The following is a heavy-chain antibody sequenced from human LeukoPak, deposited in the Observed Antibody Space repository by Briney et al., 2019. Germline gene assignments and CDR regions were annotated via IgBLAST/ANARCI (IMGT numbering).Heavy chain of an antibody. D-gene: IGHD5-18*01. V-gene: IGHV4-38-2*02. CDR3: ARGRRGYSYGRNDLDY. CDR1: GYSVSSGYY. Sequence: SETLSLTCTVSGYSVSSGYYWGWIRQPPGKGLEWIGSFYQSGTTYYNPSLKSRVTISVDTAKNQFSLRLSSVTAADTAVYYCARGRRGYSYGRNDLDYWGQGTLVTVSS. J-gene: IGHJ4*02. CDR2: FYQSGTT.